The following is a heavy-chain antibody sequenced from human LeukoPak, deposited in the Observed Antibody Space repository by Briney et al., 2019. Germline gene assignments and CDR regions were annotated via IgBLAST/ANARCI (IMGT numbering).Heavy chain of an antibody. CDR2: IYTSGST. V-gene: IGHV4-4*07. CDR3: AREDVLRYFDWLFARSYWDWFDP. J-gene: IGHJ5*02. CDR1: GGSISSYY. Sequence: SGTLSLTCTVSGGSISSYYWSWLRQPPGKGLEWFGRIYTSGSTKYNPSLKSRVSMSVDTSKNQFSLKLSSVTDADTAVYYCAREDVLRYFDWLFARSYWDWFDPWGQGTLVTVSS. D-gene: IGHD3-9*01.